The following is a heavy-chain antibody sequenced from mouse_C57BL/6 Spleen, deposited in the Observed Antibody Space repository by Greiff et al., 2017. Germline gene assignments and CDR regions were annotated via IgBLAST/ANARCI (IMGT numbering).Heavy chain of an antibody. D-gene: IGHD1-1*01. CDR2: IRNKANGYTT. CDR3: ESLYGSSHWYFDV. CDR1: GFTFTDYY. Sequence: EVQGVESGGGLVQPGGSLSLSCAASGFTFTDYYMSWVRQPPGKALEWLGFIRNKANGYTTEYSASVKGRFTISRDNSQSILYLQMNALRDEDSATYYGESLYGSSHWYFDVWGTGTTVTVSS. V-gene: IGHV7-3*01. J-gene: IGHJ1*03.